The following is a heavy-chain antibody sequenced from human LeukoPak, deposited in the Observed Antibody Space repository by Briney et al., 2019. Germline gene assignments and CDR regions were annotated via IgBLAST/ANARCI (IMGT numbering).Heavy chain of an antibody. Sequence: PGGSLRLSCAASGFNLSSYAMSWVRQAPGKGLEWVSAISGSDGSTYFADSVKGRFTISRDISKNTLSLQMNSLRAEDTAVYYYAKARGSTSSLSIDSWGQGTLVTVSS. J-gene: IGHJ4*02. CDR3: AKARGSTSSLSIDS. CDR2: ISGSDGST. D-gene: IGHD2-15*01. CDR1: GFNLSSYA. V-gene: IGHV3-23*01.